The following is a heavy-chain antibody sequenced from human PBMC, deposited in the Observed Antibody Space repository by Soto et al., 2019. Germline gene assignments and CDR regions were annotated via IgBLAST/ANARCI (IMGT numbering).Heavy chain of an antibody. CDR3: ARTSGSSSSPIDY. Sequence: GGSLRLSCAASVFTFDYYAMHWVRQAPGECLGWVSGISLNSCSIGXAESVKGRXTISRYNSKNSXYLQMXGLRAEDTGXYYCARTSGSSSSPIDYWGQGTLVTVSX. CDR2: ISLNSCSI. CDR1: VFTFDYYA. D-gene: IGHD6-13*01. J-gene: IGHJ4*02. V-gene: IGHV3-9*01.